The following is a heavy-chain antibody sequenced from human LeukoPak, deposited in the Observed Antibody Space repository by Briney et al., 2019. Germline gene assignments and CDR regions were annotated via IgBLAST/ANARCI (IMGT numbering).Heavy chain of an antibody. Sequence: SETLSLACTVSGGSISSSSYYWGWIRQPPGKGLEWIGSIYYSGSTYYNPSLKSRVTMSVDTSKNQFSLKLSSVTAADTAVYYCARHFIAALRLGEEDVDYWGQGTLVTVSS. D-gene: IGHD6-6*01. J-gene: IGHJ4*02. V-gene: IGHV4-39*01. CDR1: GGSISSSSYY. CDR3: ARHFIAALRLGEEDVDY. CDR2: IYYSGST.